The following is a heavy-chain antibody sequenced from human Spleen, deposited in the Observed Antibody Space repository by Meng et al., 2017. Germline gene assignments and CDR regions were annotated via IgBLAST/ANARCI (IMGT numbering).Heavy chain of an antibody. V-gene: IGHV3-66*01. Sequence: GGPLRLSCAASGFTVSSNYMSWVRQAPGKGLEWVSVIYSGGSTYYADSVKVRFTISRDNSKNTLYLQMNSLRAEDAAVYYCARDTCRFMTHAFDYWGQGTLVTVSS. J-gene: IGHJ4*02. CDR1: GFTVSSNY. D-gene: IGHD3-16*01. CDR2: IYSGGST. CDR3: ARDTCRFMTHAFDY.